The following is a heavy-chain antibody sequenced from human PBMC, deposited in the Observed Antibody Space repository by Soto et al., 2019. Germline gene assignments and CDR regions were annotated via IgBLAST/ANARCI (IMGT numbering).Heavy chain of an antibody. CDR3: ARDVSDYAGHWPYYYYYMDV. CDR1: GYTFTSYG. CDR2: ISAYNGNT. D-gene: IGHD4-17*01. J-gene: IGHJ6*03. Sequence: ASVKVSCKASGYTFTSYGISWVRQAPGQGLEWMGWISAYNGNTNYAQKLQGRVTMTTDTSTSTAYMELNSLRAEDTAVYYCARDVSDYAGHWPYYYYYMDVWGKGTTVTVSS. V-gene: IGHV1-18*01.